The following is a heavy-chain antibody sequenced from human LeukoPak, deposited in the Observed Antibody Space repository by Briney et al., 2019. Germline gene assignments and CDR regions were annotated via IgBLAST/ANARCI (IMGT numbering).Heavy chain of an antibody. Sequence: SETLSLTCVVYGGSFSGYYWSWIRQPPGKGLEWIGEINHSGSTNYNPSLKSRVTISVDTSKNQFSLKLSSVTAADTAVYYCARYEAVAGVFDYWGQGTLVTVSS. CDR1: GGSFSGYY. J-gene: IGHJ4*02. D-gene: IGHD6-19*01. CDR2: INHSGST. V-gene: IGHV4-34*01. CDR3: ARYEAVAGVFDY.